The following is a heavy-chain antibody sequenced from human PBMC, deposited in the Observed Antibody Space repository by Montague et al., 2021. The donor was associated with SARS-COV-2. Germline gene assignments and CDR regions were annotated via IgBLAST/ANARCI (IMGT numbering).Heavy chain of an antibody. CDR1: GGSITTNIDY. CDR3: ARLKRYFDSSGSPSAFDF. V-gene: IGHV4-39*02. J-gene: IGHJ3*01. CDR2: IYYTGNT. Sequence: SETLSLTCTVSGGSITTNIDYWAWIRQPPGKGLEWIGSIYYTGNTYYNPSLKSRVTISVVTSKNHLTLKLSSVTAAETAVYYCARLKRYFDSSGSPSAFDFWGQGTKVTVSS. D-gene: IGHD3-22*01.